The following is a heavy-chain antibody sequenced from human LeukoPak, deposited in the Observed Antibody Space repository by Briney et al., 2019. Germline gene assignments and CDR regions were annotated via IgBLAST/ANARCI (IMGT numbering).Heavy chain of an antibody. CDR2: IYNSGST. Sequence: SETLSLTCAVSGNSISNTYYWGWIRQPPGKELEWIGSIYNSGSTHYNQSLKSRVTISVDTSKNQFSLKLSSVTAADTAVYYCARNSSGNYFDYWGQGTLVTVSS. D-gene: IGHD1-26*01. J-gene: IGHJ4*02. CDR1: GNSISNTYY. CDR3: ARNSSGNYFDY. V-gene: IGHV4-38-2*01.